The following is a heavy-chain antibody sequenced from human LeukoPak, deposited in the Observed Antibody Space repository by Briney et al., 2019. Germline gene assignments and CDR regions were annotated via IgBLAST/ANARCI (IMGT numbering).Heavy chain of an antibody. CDR3: ARVLVVPAAMSVWFDP. CDR1: GGSISSYY. V-gene: IGHV4-59*01. Sequence: SETLSLTCTVSGGSISSYYWSWIRQPPGKGLEWIGYIYYSGSTNYNPSLKSRVTISVDTSKNQFSLKLSSVTAADTAVYYCARVLVVPAAMSVWFDPWGQGTLVTVSS. J-gene: IGHJ5*02. D-gene: IGHD2-2*01. CDR2: IYYSGST.